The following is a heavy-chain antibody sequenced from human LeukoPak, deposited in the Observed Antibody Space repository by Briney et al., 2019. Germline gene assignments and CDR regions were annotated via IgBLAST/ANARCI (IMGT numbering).Heavy chain of an antibody. Sequence: GGPLRLSCAASGFTFSSYGMHWVRQAPGKGLEWVAVISYDGSNKYYADSVKGRFTISRDNSKNTLYLQMNSLRAEDTAVYYCAVIRGVIHWGQGTLVTVSS. CDR2: ISYDGSNK. CDR3: AVIRGVIH. D-gene: IGHD3-10*01. CDR1: GFTFSSYG. V-gene: IGHV3-30*03. J-gene: IGHJ4*02.